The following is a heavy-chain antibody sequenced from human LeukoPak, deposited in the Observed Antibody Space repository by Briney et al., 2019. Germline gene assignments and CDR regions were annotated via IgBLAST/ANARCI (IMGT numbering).Heavy chain of an antibody. CDR2: ISGSGGST. D-gene: IGHD3-16*01. J-gene: IGHJ4*02. V-gene: IGHV3-23*01. Sequence: PGGSLRLSCAASRFTFSSYVMSWVRQAPGKGLEWVSAISGSGGSTYYADSVKGRFTISRDNSKNTLYLQMNSLRAEDTAVYYCAKDPHLGPSWFDYWGQGTLVTVSS. CDR1: RFTFSSYV. CDR3: AKDPHLGPSWFDY.